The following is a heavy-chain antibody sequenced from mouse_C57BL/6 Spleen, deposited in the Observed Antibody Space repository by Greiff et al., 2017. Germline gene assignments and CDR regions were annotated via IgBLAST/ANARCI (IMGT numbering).Heavy chain of an antibody. CDR3: AVSYYYGSSYY. CDR2: IHPNSGST. V-gene: IGHV1-64*01. CDR1: GYTFTSYW. J-gene: IGHJ2*01. Sequence: VQLQQPGAELVKPGASVKLSCKASGYTFTSYWMHWVKQRPGQGLEWIGMIHPNSGSTNYNEKFKSKATLTVDKSSSTAYMQLSSLTSEDAAVYYCAVSYYYGSSYYWGQGTTLTVSS. D-gene: IGHD1-1*01.